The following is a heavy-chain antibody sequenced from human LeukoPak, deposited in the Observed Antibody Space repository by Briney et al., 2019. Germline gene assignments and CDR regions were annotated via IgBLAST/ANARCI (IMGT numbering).Heavy chain of an antibody. J-gene: IGHJ4*02. CDR1: GFTVSSNY. CDR3: ARRAGAYSHPYDY. V-gene: IGHV3-21*01. Sequence: PGGSLRLSCAASGFTVSSNYMSWVRQAPGKALEWVSSITSSGTYIFYADSVKGRFTISRDNAKNSLYLQMNSLGPEDTAVYYCARRAGAYSHPYDYWGQGTLVTVSS. CDR2: ITSSGTYI. D-gene: IGHD4/OR15-4a*01.